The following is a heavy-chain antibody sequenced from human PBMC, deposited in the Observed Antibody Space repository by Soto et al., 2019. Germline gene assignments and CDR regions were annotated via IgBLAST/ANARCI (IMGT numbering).Heavy chain of an antibody. J-gene: IGHJ4*02. Sequence: ASVKVSCKASGYTFTGYYLHWVRQAPGQGLEWMGWINPNSGDTNYAQKFQGRVTMTRDTSISTAYMELSRLRSDDTAVFYCARAELVYSNTWYIVHWSQGTLVTVSS. CDR2: INPNSGDT. CDR1: GYTFTGYY. D-gene: IGHD6-13*01. V-gene: IGHV1-2*02. CDR3: ARAELVYSNTWYIVH.